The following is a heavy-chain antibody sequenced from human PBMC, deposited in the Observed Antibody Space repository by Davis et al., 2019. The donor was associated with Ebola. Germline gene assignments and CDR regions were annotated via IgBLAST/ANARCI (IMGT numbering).Heavy chain of an antibody. CDR3: ARSYLIST. V-gene: IGHV3-21*01. CDR2: SETSDTNFNA. D-gene: IGHD3-10*01. J-gene: IGHJ5*02. Sequence: GESLKISCEISGLISSNHVMYWVRQASGKGLEWISASETSDTNFNANYADSVKGRFTIFRDNARNSLYLQMNGLRDEDTAVYYCARSYLISTWGQGTLVTVSS. CDR1: GLISSNHV.